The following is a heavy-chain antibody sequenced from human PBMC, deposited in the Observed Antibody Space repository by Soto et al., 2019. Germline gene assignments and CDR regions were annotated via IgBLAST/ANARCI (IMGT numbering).Heavy chain of an antibody. CDR3: AKDYSTVTTDPLSVVLFDY. V-gene: IGHV3-23*01. CDR2: ITSDGRT. CDR1: GFTFSSYA. J-gene: IGHJ4*02. Sequence: PVGSLRLSCAASGFTFSSYAMSWVRQAPGKGLEWVSIITSDGRTYYADSVEGRFTISRDNSKNTVYLQMNSLRAEDTAVYYCAKDYSTVTTDPLSVVLFDYWGQGALVTVSS. D-gene: IGHD4-17*01.